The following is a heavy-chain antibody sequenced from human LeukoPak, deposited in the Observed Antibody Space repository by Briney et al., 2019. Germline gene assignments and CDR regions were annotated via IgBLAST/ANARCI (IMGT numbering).Heavy chain of an antibody. J-gene: IGHJ6*02. CDR2: IHADGGRT. V-gene: IGHV3-43*02. CDR3: STWAFYHGLDV. Sequence: GGSLRLSCAASGFAFADYAMHWVRQIPGKGLECVAHIHADGGRTFYADSEKGRFTVSRDNGKNSLFLQMDSLTSDDTALYYCSTWAFYHGLDVWGQGATVIVSS. CDR1: GFAFADYA. D-gene: IGHD2/OR15-2a*01.